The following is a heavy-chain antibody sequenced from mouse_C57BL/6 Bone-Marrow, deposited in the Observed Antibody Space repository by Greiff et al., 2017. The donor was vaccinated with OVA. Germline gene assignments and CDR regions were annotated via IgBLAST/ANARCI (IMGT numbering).Heavy chain of an antibody. CDR1: GYTFTDYY. V-gene: IGHV1-19*01. J-gene: IGHJ4*01. Sequence: VQLQQSGPVLVKPGASVKMSCKASGYTFTDYYMHWVKQSHGKSLEWIGVINPYNGGTSYNQKFKGKATLTVDKSSSTAYMELNSLTSEDSAVYDCARGDDGSSPSYAMDYWGQGTSVTVSS. CDR3: ARGDDGSSPSYAMDY. D-gene: IGHD1-1*01. CDR2: INPYNGGT.